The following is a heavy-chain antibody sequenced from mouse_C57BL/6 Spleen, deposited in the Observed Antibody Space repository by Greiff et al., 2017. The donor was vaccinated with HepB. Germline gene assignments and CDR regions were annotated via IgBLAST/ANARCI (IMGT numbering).Heavy chain of an antibody. D-gene: IGHD1-1*01. CDR3: ARRAVVADWYFDV. Sequence: DVKLVESGGGLVKPGGSLKLSCAASGFTFSDYGMHWVRQAPEKGLEWVSYISSGSSTIYYADTVKGRFTISRDNAKNTLFLQMTRLRSEDTAMYYCARRAVVADWYFDVWGTGTTVTVSS. CDR1: GFTFSDYG. CDR2: ISSGSSTI. V-gene: IGHV5-17*01. J-gene: IGHJ1*03.